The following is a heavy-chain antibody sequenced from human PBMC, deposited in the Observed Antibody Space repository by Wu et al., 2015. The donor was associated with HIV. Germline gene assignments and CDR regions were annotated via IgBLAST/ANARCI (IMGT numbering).Heavy chain of an antibody. CDR1: GYTFNSYD. CDR2: INPNSGNT. CDR3: ARGSRIYSSGWFAGY. J-gene: IGHJ4*02. D-gene: IGHD6-19*01. Sequence: QVQLVQSGAEVKKPGASVKVSCKASGYTFNSYDINWVRGQATGQGLEWMGWINPNSGNTGYARKFQGRVTMTRDTSINTVYMEVSNLTSEDTAVYYCARGSRIYSSGWFAGYWGQGTLVTVSS. V-gene: IGHV1-8*01.